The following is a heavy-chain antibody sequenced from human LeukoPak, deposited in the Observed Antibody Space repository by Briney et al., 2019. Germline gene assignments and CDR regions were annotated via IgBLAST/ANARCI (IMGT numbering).Heavy chain of an antibody. CDR1: GYTLTELS. Sequence: ASVKVSCKVSGYTLTELSMHWVRQAPGEGLEWMGGFDPEDGETIYAQKFQGRVTMTEDTSTDTAYMELSSLRSEDTAVYYCATGTQGTKIATPWGQGTLVTVSS. CDR3: ATGTQGTKIATP. CDR2: FDPEDGET. D-gene: IGHD1-14*01. J-gene: IGHJ4*02. V-gene: IGHV1-24*01.